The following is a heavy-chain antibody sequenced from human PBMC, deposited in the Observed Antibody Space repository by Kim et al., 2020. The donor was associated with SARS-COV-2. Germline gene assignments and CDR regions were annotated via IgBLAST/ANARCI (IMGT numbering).Heavy chain of an antibody. V-gene: IGHV1-58*01. Sequence: SVKVSCKASGFTFTSSAVQWVRQARGQRLEWIGWIVVGSGNTNYAQKFQERVTITRDMSTSTAYMELSSLRSEDTAMYYCAAPRSPLWFGELFSDYYGMDVWGQGTTVTVSS. J-gene: IGHJ6*02. D-gene: IGHD3-10*01. CDR1: GFTFTSSA. CDR3: AAPRSPLWFGELFSDYYGMDV. CDR2: IVVGSGNT.